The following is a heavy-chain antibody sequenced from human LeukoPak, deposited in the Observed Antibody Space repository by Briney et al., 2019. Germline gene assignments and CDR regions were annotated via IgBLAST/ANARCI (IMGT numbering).Heavy chain of an antibody. CDR2: ISSSSSYI. CDR3: ARGGWVHAWFDP. CDR1: GFTFSSYS. J-gene: IGHJ5*02. V-gene: IGHV3-21*01. Sequence: GGSLRLSCAASGFTFSSYSMNWVRQAPGKGLEWVSSISSSSSYIYYADSVKGRFTISRDNAKNSLHLQMNSLRAEDTAVYYCARGGWVHAWFDPWGQGTLVTVSS. D-gene: IGHD1-1*01.